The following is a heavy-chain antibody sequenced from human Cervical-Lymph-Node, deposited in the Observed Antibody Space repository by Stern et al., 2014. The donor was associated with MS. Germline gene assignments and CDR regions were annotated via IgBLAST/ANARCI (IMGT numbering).Heavy chain of an antibody. CDR1: GGSISSGEYY. J-gene: IGHJ4*02. CDR3: SRDADAYSLVFGY. V-gene: IGHV4-30-4*01. D-gene: IGHD5-24*01. CDR2: IHYSGTT. Sequence: QVQLQESGPGLVKPSQTLSLTCAVSGGSISSGEYYWSWIRQSPGKGLERIGYIHYSGTTYYNPSLKSRVTISVDTSKNQFSLKLSSVTAADTAVYYCSRDADAYSLVFGYWGRGTLVTVSS.